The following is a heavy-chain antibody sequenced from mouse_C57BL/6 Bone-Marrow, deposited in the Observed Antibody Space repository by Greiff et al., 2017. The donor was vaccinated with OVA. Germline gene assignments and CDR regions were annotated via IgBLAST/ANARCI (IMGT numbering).Heavy chain of an antibody. Sequence: VQLKESGEGLVKPGGSLKLSCAASGFTFSSYAMSWVRQTPEKRLEWVAYISSGGDYIYYADTVKGRFTISRDNARNTLYLQMSSLKSEDTAMYYCTREGQAWFAYWGQGTLVTVSA. CDR3: TREGQAWFAY. V-gene: IGHV5-9-1*02. J-gene: IGHJ3*01. CDR1: GFTFSSYA. CDR2: ISSGGDYI.